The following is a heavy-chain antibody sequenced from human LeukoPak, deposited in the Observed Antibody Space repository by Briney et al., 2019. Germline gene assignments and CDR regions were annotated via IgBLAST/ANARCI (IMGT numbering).Heavy chain of an antibody. J-gene: IGHJ6*03. CDR2: INPNSGGT. CDR3: ARGATAGRFSLRPTGAYYMDV. CDR1: GYTFTSYG. V-gene: IGHV1-2*02. Sequence: ASVKVSCKASGYTFTSYGISWVRQAPGQGLEWMGWINPNSGGTNCAQKFQGRVTMTRDTSINTAYMELSSLRFDDTAVYYCARGATAGRFSLRPTGAYYMDVWGKGTTVTVSS. D-gene: IGHD6-13*01.